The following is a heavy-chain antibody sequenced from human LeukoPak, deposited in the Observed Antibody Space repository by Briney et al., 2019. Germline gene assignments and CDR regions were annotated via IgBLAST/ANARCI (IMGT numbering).Heavy chain of an antibody. CDR3: AKGGKWELLVYY. Sequence: GGSPRLSCAASGFTFSSYAMSWVRQAPGKGLEWVSAISGSGGSTYYADSVKGRFTISRDNSKNTLYLQMNSLRAEDTAVYYCAKGGKWELLVYYWGQGTLVTVSS. V-gene: IGHV3-23*01. CDR2: ISGSGGST. D-gene: IGHD1-26*01. J-gene: IGHJ4*02. CDR1: GFTFSSYA.